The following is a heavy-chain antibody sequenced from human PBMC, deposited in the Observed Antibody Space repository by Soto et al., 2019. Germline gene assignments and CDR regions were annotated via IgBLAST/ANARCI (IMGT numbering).Heavy chain of an antibody. J-gene: IGHJ5*02. D-gene: IGHD3-3*02. CDR2: VYPTGSS. Sequence: SETLSLTCTVSGGSISGSDCFWGWIRQPPGQGLEWIANVYPTGSSYYNPSLKSRVTMSVDTSKNQFSLRLRSVTAADTALYFCARHSLALRKNNWFDPWGQGIMVTVSS. V-gene: IGHV4-39*01. CDR3: ARHSLALRKNNWFDP. CDR1: GGSISGSDCF.